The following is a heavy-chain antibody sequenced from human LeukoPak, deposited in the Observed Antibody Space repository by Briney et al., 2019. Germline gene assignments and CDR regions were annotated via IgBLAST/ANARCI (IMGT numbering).Heavy chain of an antibody. D-gene: IGHD3-22*01. CDR1: GFTFSSCG. CDR2: ISSSSSTI. J-gene: IGHJ4*02. V-gene: IGHV3-48*01. CDR3: ARGSTYYDSSGQVPFDY. Sequence: GGSLRLSCAASGFTFSSCGMSWVRQAPGKGLEWVSYISSSSSTIYYADSVKGRFTISRDNAKNSLYLQMNSLRAEDTAVYYCARGSTYYDSSGQVPFDYWGQGTLVTVSS.